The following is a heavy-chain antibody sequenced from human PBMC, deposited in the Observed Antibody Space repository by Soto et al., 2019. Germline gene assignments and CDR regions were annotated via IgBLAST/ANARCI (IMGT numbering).Heavy chain of an antibody. CDR3: AKNGQPPYYYYGKDV. Sequence: ASVKVSCKASGNTFRNYAIHWVRQAPGQSLEWMGWISGYNGDTNYAQKFQGRVTMTVDTSTTTAFMELTSLTSDDRAVYYCAKNGQPPYYYYGKDVWGQGTTVTVSS. CDR2: ISGYNGDT. D-gene: IGHD2-8*01. J-gene: IGHJ6*02. CDR1: GNTFRNYA. V-gene: IGHV1-18*01.